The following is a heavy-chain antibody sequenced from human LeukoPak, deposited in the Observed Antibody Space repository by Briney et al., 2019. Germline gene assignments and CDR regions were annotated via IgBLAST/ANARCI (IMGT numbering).Heavy chain of an antibody. CDR3: AREGSPNYYGSGSYYNSRWFDP. CDR2: IYYSGST. D-gene: IGHD3-10*01. V-gene: IGHV4-59*01. J-gene: IGHJ5*02. Sequence: PSETLSLTCAVYGGSFSDYHWSWIRQPPGKGLEWIGYIYYSGSTNYNPSLKSRVTISVDTSKNQFSLKLSSVTAADTAVYYCAREGSPNYYGSGSYYNSRWFDPWGQGTLVTVSS. CDR1: GGSFSDYH.